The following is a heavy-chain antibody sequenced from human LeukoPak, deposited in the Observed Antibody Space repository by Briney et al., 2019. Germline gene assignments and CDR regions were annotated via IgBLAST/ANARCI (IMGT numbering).Heavy chain of an antibody. Sequence: SETLSLTCTVSGASMSNHYWSWIRQPPGKGLEWIGYIYDSETTNYNPSLKSRVTMSVDTSKNQFFLNLSSVTAADTALYYCASRPSGSTWYGVFDYWSRGTLVTVYS. CDR2: IYDSETT. J-gene: IGHJ4*02. CDR1: GASMSNHY. CDR3: ASRPSGSTWYGVFDY. V-gene: IGHV4-59*11. D-gene: IGHD6-13*01.